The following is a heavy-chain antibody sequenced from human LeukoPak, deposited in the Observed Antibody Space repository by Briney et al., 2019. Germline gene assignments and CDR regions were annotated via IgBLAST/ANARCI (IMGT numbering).Heavy chain of an antibody. CDR3: ARGPRNIVVVPAAVRYYYYGMAV. J-gene: IGHJ6*02. Sequence: SETLSLTCAVYGGSFSGYYWSWIRQPPGKGLEWIGEINHSGSTNYNPSLKSRVTISVDTSKNQFSLKLNSVTAADTAVYYCARGPRNIVVVPAAVRYYYYGMAVWAQGPTVTVSS. CDR1: GGSFSGYY. D-gene: IGHD2-2*01. V-gene: IGHV4-34*01. CDR2: INHSGST.